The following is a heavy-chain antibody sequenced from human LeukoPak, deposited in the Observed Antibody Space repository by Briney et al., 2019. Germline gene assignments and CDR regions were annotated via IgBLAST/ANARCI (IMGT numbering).Heavy chain of an antibody. V-gene: IGHV1-2*02. J-gene: IGHJ4*02. CDR3: ARDLEGYHYGSGNYPQ. Sequence: ASVKVSCKASGYTFTGYYIHWLRQAPGQGLDWMGFINPNSGGTNYEKKFKGRVTMTRDTSISTAYMELSSLTYDDTAVYYCARDLEGYHYGSGNYPQWGQGTLITVSS. D-gene: IGHD3-10*01. CDR2: INPNSGGT. CDR1: GYTFTGYY.